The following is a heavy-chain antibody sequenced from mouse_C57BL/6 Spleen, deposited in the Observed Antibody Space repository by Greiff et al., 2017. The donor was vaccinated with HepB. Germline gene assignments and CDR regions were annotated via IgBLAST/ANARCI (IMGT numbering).Heavy chain of an antibody. J-gene: IGHJ4*01. D-gene: IGHD1-1*01. Sequence: EVKVVESGPELVKPGASVKIPCKASGYTFTDYNMDWVKQSHGKSLEWIGDINPNNGGTIYNQKFKGKATLTVDKSSSTAYMELRSLTSEDTAVYYCARWPQTVVATDYYAMDYWGQGTSVTVSS. CDR3: ARWPQTVVATDYYAMDY. CDR2: INPNNGGT. V-gene: IGHV1-18*01. CDR1: GYTFTDYN.